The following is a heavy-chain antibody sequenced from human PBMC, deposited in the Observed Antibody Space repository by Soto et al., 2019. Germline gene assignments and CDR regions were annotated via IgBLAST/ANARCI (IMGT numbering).Heavy chain of an antibody. CDR3: ARDKRDYYDSSGSQQADAFDI. V-gene: IGHV3-30-3*01. D-gene: IGHD3-22*01. Sequence: PGGSLRLSCAASGFTFSSYAMHWVRQAPGKGLEWVAVISYDGSNKYYADSVKGRFTISRDNSKNTLYLQMNSLRAEDTAVYYCARDKRDYYDSSGSQQADAFDIWGQGTMVTVSS. J-gene: IGHJ3*02. CDR2: ISYDGSNK. CDR1: GFTFSSYA.